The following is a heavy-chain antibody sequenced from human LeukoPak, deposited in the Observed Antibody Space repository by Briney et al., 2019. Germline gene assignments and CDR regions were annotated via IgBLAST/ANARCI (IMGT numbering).Heavy chain of an antibody. CDR2: INPNSGGT. Sequence: ASVKVSCKASGYTFTGYYMHWVRQAPGQGLEWMGWINPNSGGTNYAQKFQGRVTMTRDTSISTAYMGMSRLRSDDTAVYYCARSYSSSILGFGYWGQGTLVTVSS. J-gene: IGHJ4*02. CDR3: ARSYSSSILGFGY. D-gene: IGHD6-13*01. CDR1: GYTFTGYY. V-gene: IGHV1-2*02.